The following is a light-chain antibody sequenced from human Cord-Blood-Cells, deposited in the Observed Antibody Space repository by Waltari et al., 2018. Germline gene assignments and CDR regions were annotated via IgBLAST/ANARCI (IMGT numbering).Light chain of an antibody. CDR3: CSYAGSSTYV. CDR2: EVS. V-gene: IGLV2-23*02. CDR1: SSDDGRYTL. J-gene: IGLJ1*01. Sequence: QSALTQPASVSGSPGQSITISCTGTSSDDGRYTLFSWYQQHPGKAPKLMIYEVSKRPSGVSNRFSGSKSGNTASLTISGLQAEDEADYYCCSYAGSSTYVFGTGTKVTVL.